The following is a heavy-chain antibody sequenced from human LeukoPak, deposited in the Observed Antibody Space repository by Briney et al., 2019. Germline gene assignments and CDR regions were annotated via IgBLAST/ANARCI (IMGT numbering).Heavy chain of an antibody. J-gene: IGHJ4*02. CDR2: INHSGST. V-gene: IGHV4-34*01. Sequence: SETLSLTCAVYGGSFSGYYWSWIRQPPGKGLEWIGEINHSGSTNYNPSLKSRVTISVDTSKNQFSLKLSSVTAADTAVYYCARDRVTNPIDYWGQGTLVTVSS. CDR1: GGSFSGYY. CDR3: ARDRVTNPIDY. D-gene: IGHD3-3*01.